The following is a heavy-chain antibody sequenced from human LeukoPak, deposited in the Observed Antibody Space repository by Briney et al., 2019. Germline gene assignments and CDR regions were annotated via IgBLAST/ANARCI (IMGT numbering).Heavy chain of an antibody. CDR1: GGTLSSYA. J-gene: IGHJ5*02. D-gene: IGHD4-17*01. CDR2: IIPIFGTA. CDR3: ARDKATVTPEGAWFDP. Sequence: ASVKVSCKASGGTLSSYAISWVRQAPGQGLEWMGRIIPIFGTANYAQKFQGRVTITTDESTSTAYMELSSLRSEDTAVYYCARDKATVTPEGAWFDPWGQGTLVTVSS. V-gene: IGHV1-69*05.